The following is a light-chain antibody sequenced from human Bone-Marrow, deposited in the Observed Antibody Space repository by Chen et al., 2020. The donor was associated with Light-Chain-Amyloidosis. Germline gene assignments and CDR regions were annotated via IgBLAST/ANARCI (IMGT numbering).Light chain of an antibody. Sequence: QSVLTQPPSVSAAPGQKVTISCSGSNSNIGINYVSCYQQLPGTSPKLLIYENNQRPSEIPDRFAGSKSGTAATLGVAGLQTGDEADYYCATWDSSLTVWMFGGGTKLNVL. CDR2: ENN. CDR3: ATWDSSLTVWM. V-gene: IGLV1-51*02. J-gene: IGLJ3*02. CDR1: NSNIGINY.